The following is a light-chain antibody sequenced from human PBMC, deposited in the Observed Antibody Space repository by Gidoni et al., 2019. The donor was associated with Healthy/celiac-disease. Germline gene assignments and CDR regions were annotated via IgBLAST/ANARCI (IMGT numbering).Light chain of an antibody. V-gene: IGKV1-39*01. CDR3: QQSYSTPWYT. Sequence: DIQMTQSPSSLSASVGDRVTITCRASQSISSYLNWYQQKPGKAPKLLIYAASSLQSGVPSRFSGSGSGTDFTLTISCLQPEDFATYYCQQSYSTPWYTFGQGTKLEIK. CDR2: AAS. CDR1: QSISSY. J-gene: IGKJ2*01.